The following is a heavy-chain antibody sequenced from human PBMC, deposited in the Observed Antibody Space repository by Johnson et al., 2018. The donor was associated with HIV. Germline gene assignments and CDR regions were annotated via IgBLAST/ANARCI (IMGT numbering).Heavy chain of an antibody. Sequence: QVQLVESGGGVVQPGRSLRLSCAASGFTFNNYAMHWVRQAPGKGLEWVAVISYDGSNEFYADSVKGRFTISRDTSNNTLYLQMNSLRAEDTALYYCAKSTQASIVRESGPYGAFHIWGQGTMVTVSS. CDR2: ISYDGSNE. D-gene: IGHD3-10*01. CDR1: GFTFNNYA. J-gene: IGHJ3*02. V-gene: IGHV3-30-3*02. CDR3: AKSTQASIVRESGPYGAFHI.